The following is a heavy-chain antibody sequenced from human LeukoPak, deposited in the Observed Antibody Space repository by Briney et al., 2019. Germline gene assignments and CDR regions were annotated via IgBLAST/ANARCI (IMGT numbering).Heavy chain of an antibody. V-gene: IGHV1-69*04. CDR2: IIPILGIA. J-gene: IGHJ4*02. Sequence: GASVKVSCKASGGTFSSYAISWVRQAPGQGLEWMGRIIPILGIANYAQKFQGRVTITADKSTSTAYMELSSLRSEDTAVYYCARVDTAMVTVSDYWGQGTLVTVSS. CDR1: GGTFSSYA. CDR3: ARVDTAMVTVSDY. D-gene: IGHD5-18*01.